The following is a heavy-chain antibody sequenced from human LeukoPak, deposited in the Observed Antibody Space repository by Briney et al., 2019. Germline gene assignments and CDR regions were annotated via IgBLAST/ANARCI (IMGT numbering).Heavy chain of an antibody. CDR1: GGSISSYY. J-gene: IGHJ6*02. V-gene: IGHV4-59*08. Sequence: SETLSLTCTVSGGSISSYYWSWIRQPPGKGLEWIGYIYYSGSTNYNPSLKSRVTISVDTSKNQLSLKLSSVTAADTAVYYCARHRAYSSGWYYYYGMDVWGQGTTVTVSS. CDR3: ARHRAYSSGWYYYYGMDV. CDR2: IYYSGST. D-gene: IGHD6-19*01.